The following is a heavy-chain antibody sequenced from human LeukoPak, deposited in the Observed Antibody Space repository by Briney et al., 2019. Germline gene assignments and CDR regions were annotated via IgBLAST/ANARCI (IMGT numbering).Heavy chain of an antibody. Sequence: GGSLRLSCAASGFTFSDHYMDWVRQAPGKGLEWVGRTRNKANSYTTEYAASVKGRFTISRDDSKNSLYLQMNSLKTEDTAVYYCARGSYSNYLRYYYYYMDVWGKGTTVTVSS. J-gene: IGHJ6*03. CDR3: ARGSYSNYLRYYYYYMDV. D-gene: IGHD4-11*01. CDR2: TRNKANSYTT. V-gene: IGHV3-72*01. CDR1: GFTFSDHY.